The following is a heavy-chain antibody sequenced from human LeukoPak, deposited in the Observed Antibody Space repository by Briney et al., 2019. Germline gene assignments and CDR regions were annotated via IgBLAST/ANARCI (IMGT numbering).Heavy chain of an antibody. V-gene: IGHV3-15*01. J-gene: IGHJ5*02. CDR3: TTEVLRFLEWSLP. CDR1: GFTFSNAW. CDR2: IKSKTDGGTT. D-gene: IGHD3-3*01. Sequence: GGSLRLSCAASGFTFSNAWMSWVRQAPGKGLEWVGRIKSKTDGGTTDYAAPVKGRFTISRDDSKNTLYLQMNSLKTEDTAVYYCTTEVLRFLEWSLPWGQGTLVIVSS.